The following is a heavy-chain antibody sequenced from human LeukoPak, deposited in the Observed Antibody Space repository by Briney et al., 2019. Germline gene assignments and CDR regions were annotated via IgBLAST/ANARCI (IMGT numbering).Heavy chain of an antibody. J-gene: IGHJ4*02. Sequence: GGSLRLSRAASGFTFSSYAMSWVRQAPGKGLEWVSAISGSGGSTYYADSVKGRFTISRDNSKNTLYLQMNSLRAEDTAVYYCAKYYDILTGYLYPDYWGQGTRVTVSS. CDR3: AKYYDILTGYLYPDY. D-gene: IGHD3-9*01. CDR1: GFTFSSYA. CDR2: ISGSGGST. V-gene: IGHV3-23*01.